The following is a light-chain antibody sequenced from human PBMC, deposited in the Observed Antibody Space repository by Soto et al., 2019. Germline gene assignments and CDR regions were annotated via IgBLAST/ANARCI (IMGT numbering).Light chain of an antibody. CDR2: EVS. V-gene: IGLV2-14*01. Sequence: QSVLTQPASVSGSPGQSITISCTGTRSDVGGYNSVCWHQQHPGKAPKLIIYEVSNRPSGISDRFSASKSGTTASLTISGLQADDEADYYCSSFTTTSTWVFGGGTQLTVL. J-gene: IGLJ3*02. CDR1: RSDVGGYNS. CDR3: SSFTTTSTWV.